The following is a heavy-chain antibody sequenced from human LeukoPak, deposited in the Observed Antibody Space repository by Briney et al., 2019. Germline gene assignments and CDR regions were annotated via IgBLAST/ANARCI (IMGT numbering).Heavy chain of an antibody. V-gene: IGHV1-69*05. D-gene: IGHD3-22*01. CDR3: ARGNTYYYDSSGYNI. Sequence: SEKVSCKASGGTFSSYAFSWVRQAPGQGLEWMGGIIPIFGTANYAQKFQGRVTITTDESTSTAYMELSSLRSEDTAVYYCARGNTYYYDSSGYNIWGQGTMVTVSS. CDR2: IIPIFGTA. CDR1: GGTFSSYA. J-gene: IGHJ3*02.